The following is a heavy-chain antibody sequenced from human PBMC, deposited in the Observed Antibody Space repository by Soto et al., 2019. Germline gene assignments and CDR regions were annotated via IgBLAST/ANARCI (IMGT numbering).Heavy chain of an antibody. CDR3: AREGSTQSWFDP. J-gene: IGHJ5*02. V-gene: IGHV3-48*02. Sequence: EVQLVESGGGLVQPGGSLRLSCAPSGFTFSSYSMNWVRQAPGKGLEWVSYISSSSSTIYYADSVKGRFTISRDNSKNSLYLQMNSLRDEDTAVYYCAREGSTQSWFDPWGQGTLVTVSS. CDR1: GFTFSSYS. CDR2: ISSSSSTI.